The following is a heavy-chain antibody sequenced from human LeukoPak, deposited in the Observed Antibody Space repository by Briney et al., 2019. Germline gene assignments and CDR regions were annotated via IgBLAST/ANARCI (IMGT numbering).Heavy chain of an antibody. Sequence: ASVKFSCKASGYTFTSYYMHWVRQAPGQGLEWMGIINPSGGSTSYAQKFQGRVTMTRDTSTSTVYMELSSLRSEDTAVYYCAREFDSYGYTYYYYYYGMDVWGQGTTVTVSS. CDR2: INPSGGST. CDR1: GYTFTSYY. J-gene: IGHJ6*02. D-gene: IGHD5-18*01. CDR3: AREFDSYGYTYYYYYYGMDV. V-gene: IGHV1-46*01.